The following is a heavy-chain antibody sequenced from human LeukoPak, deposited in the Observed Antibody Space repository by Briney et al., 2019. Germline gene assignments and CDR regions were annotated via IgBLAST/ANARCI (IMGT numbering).Heavy chain of an antibody. CDR2: ISYDGSNK. D-gene: IGHD3-16*01. J-gene: IGHJ4*02. Sequence: PGRSLRLSCAASGFTFSSYAMHWVRQAPGKGLEWVAVISYDGSNKYYADSVKGRFTISRDNSKNTLYLQMSSLRDDDTAVYYCVRDFGGARDYWGQGTLVTVSS. CDR1: GFTFSSYA. CDR3: VRDFGGARDY. V-gene: IGHV3-30-3*01.